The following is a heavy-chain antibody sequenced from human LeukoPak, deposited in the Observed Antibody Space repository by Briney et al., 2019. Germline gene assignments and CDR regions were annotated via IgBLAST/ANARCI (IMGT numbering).Heavy chain of an antibody. CDR3: ARENPSGYYNRPIDY. CDR1: GGSISSNNW. J-gene: IGHJ4*02. Sequence: SETLSLTCAVSGGSISSNNWWGWVRQPPGKGLEWIGSIYDSGSTYYNPSLKSRVTMSVDTSKNQFSLKLSSVTAADTAIYYCARENPSGYYNRPIDYWGQGTLVTVSS. D-gene: IGHD3-22*01. CDR2: IYDSGST. V-gene: IGHV4-4*02.